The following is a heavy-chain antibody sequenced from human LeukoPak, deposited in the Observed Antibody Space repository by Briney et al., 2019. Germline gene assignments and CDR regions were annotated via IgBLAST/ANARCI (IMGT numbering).Heavy chain of an antibody. J-gene: IGHJ4*02. CDR2: IDPSSTYK. CDR1: GFTFRSYS. Sequence: GGSLRLSCAASGFTFRSYSMNWVRQAPGKGLEWVSAIDPSSTYKYYADSVKGRFTISRDNAENSLYLQMNSLRVEDTAVYYCARAPTVLVGYCSSSSRQADYWGQGTLVTVSS. CDR3: ARAPTVLVGYCSSSSRQADY. D-gene: IGHD2-2*01. V-gene: IGHV3-21*01.